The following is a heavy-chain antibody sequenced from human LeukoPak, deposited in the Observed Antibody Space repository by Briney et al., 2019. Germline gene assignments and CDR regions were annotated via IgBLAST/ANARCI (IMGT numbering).Heavy chain of an antibody. J-gene: IGHJ5*02. Sequence: GGSLRLSCAASGFTFSSYAMSWVRQAPGKGLEWVSAISGSGGSTYYADSVKGRFTISRDNSKNTLYLQMNSLRAEDTAVYYCAKDNGGSSWLNWFDPWGQGTLVPVSS. CDR1: GFTFSSYA. CDR3: AKDNGGSSWLNWFDP. V-gene: IGHV3-23*01. D-gene: IGHD6-13*01. CDR2: ISGSGGST.